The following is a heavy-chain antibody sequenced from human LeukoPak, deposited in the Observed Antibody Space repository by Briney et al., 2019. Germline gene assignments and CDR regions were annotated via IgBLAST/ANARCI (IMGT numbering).Heavy chain of an antibody. Sequence: PGGSLRLSCAASGFTFSSYWMSWVRQAPGKGLEWVANIKQDESEKYYVDSVKGRFTISRDNTKNSLYLQMNSLRAEDTALYYCARGHSLDGYNYVDAFDIWGRGTMVTVSS. CDR2: IKQDESEK. D-gene: IGHD5-24*01. V-gene: IGHV3-7*01. J-gene: IGHJ3*02. CDR1: GFTFSSYW. CDR3: ARGHSLDGYNYVDAFDI.